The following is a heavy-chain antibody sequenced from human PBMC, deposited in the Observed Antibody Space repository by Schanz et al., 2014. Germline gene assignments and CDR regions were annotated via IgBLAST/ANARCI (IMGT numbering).Heavy chain of an antibody. Sequence: QVQLVESGGGVVQPGGSLRLSCAASGFSFSGSGMHWVRQAPGEGLEWVAFIRFDASHKYYADSVKGRFTISRDNSKNTLHLQMNSLRVEDTAVYYCAKDDTQVNGMDVWGQGTTVTVSS. CDR2: IRFDASHK. CDR3: AKDDTQVNGMDV. V-gene: IGHV3-30*02. CDR1: GFSFSGSG. J-gene: IGHJ6*02.